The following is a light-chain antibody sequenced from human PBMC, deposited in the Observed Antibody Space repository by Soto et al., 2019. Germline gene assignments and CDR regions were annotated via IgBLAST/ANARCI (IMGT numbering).Light chain of an antibody. CDR2: DAS. Sequence: EIVLTQSPATLSLSPWERATLSCRASESIGLAIAWYQHKPGQAPRLLIFDASQRATGIPARFRGSGSGTDFTLTISSLEPEDFAVYYCQQRSNWPITFGQGTRLEIK. CDR1: ESIGLA. CDR3: QQRSNWPIT. V-gene: IGKV3-11*01. J-gene: IGKJ5*01.